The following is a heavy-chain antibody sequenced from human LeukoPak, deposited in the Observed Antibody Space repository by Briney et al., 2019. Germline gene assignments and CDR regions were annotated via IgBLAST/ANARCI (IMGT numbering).Heavy chain of an antibody. Sequence: GGSLRLSCAASGFTFSSYSMNWVRQAPGKGLEWVSYISSISSTIYYADSVKGRFTISRDNAKNSLYLEMNTLGAEDTAVYYCARLIVGATDYWGQGTLVTVSP. CDR2: ISSISSTI. CDR1: GFTFSSYS. D-gene: IGHD1-26*01. J-gene: IGHJ4*02. V-gene: IGHV3-48*04. CDR3: ARLIVGATDY.